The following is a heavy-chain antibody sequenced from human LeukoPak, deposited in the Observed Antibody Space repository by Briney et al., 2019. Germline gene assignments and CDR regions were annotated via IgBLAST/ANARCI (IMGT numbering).Heavy chain of an antibody. CDR2: ISSSSSYI. J-gene: IGHJ3*02. V-gene: IGHV3-21*01. Sequence: GGSLRLSCAASGFTFSSYSMNWVRQAPGKGLEWVSSISSSSSYIYYADSVKGRFTISRDNAKNSLYLQMNSLRAEDTAVYYCARDPAASNYAHDAFDIWGQGTMVTVSS. CDR3: ARDPAASNYAHDAFDI. CDR1: GFTFSSYS. D-gene: IGHD4-11*01.